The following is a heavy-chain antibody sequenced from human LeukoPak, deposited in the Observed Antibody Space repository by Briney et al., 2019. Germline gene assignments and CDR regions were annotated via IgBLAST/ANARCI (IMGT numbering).Heavy chain of an antibody. CDR1: GYTFTSYD. J-gene: IGHJ4*02. CDR2: MNPNSGNT. CDR3: ARGLGIAARRGWVRRYYFDY. V-gene: IGHV1-8*03. Sequence: GASVKVSCKASGYTFTSYDINWVRQATGQGLEWMGWMNPNSGNTGYAQKFQGRVTITRNTSISTAYMELSSLRSEDTAVYYCARGLGIAARRGWVRRYYFDYWGQGTLVTVSS. D-gene: IGHD6-6*01.